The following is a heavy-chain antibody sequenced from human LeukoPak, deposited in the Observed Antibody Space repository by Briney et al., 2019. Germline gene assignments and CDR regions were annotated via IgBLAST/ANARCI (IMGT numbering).Heavy chain of an antibody. D-gene: IGHD1-26*01. CDR1: GGSISSYY. CDR3: ARFPPRGSYSRGPVR. V-gene: IGHV4-59*08. J-gene: IGHJ4*02. CDR2: IYYSGST. Sequence: SETLSLTCTVSGGSISSYYWSWIRQPPGKGLEWIGYIYYSGSTNYNPFLKSRVTISVDTSKNQFSLKLSSVTAADTAVYYCARFPPRGSYSRGPVRWGQGTLVTVSS.